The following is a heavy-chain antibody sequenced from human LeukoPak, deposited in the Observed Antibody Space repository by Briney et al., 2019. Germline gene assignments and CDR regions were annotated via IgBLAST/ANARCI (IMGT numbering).Heavy chain of an antibody. V-gene: IGHV4-39*07. CDR2: IYYSGST. CDR3: ARDHSSSSVGFDY. Sequence: SETLSLTCTVSGGSISSSSYYWGWIRQPPGKGLEWIGSIYYSGSTYYNPSLKSRVTISVDTSKNQFSLKLSSVTAADTAVYCCARDHSSSSVGFDYWGQGTLVTVSS. J-gene: IGHJ4*02. D-gene: IGHD6-6*01. CDR1: GGSISSSSYY.